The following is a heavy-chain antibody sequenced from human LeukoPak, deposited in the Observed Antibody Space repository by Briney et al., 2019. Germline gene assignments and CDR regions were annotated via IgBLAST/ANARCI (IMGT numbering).Heavy chain of an antibody. CDR3: ARGCSDCSSTSCYDGYLDY. CDR1: GGSFSGYY. D-gene: IGHD2-2*01. Sequence: PSETLSLTCAVYGGSFSGYYWSWIRQPPGKGLEWIGEINHSGSTNYNPSLKSRVTISVDTSKNQFSLKLSSVTAADTAVYYCARGCSDCSSTSCYDGYLDYWGQGTLVTVSS. CDR2: INHSGST. J-gene: IGHJ4*02. V-gene: IGHV4-34*01.